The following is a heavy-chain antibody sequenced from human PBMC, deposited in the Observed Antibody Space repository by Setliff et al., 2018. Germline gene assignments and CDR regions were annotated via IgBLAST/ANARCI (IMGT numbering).Heavy chain of an antibody. Sequence: GGSLRLSCVVSGFSFSRHWMSWVRQAPGEGLEWVADIKQDGSTKYYLDSVKGRFTISRDNAKRSLYLQMSGLRADDTGVYYCVRDDADNYDAFDNWGQGTLVTVSS. CDR1: GFSFSRHW. D-gene: IGHD3-22*01. V-gene: IGHV3-7*01. J-gene: IGHJ3*02. CDR2: IKQDGSTK. CDR3: VRDDADNYDAFDN.